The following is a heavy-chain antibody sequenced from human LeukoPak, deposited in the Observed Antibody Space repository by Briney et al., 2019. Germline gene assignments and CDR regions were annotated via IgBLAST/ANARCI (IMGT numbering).Heavy chain of an antibody. Sequence: NPSETLSLTCAVYGGSFSGYFWTWIRQPPGKGLEWIGSIYYSGSTYYNPSLKGRVTISVDTSKNQFSLKLSSVTAADTAVYYCARQFYSPWTNWFDPWGQGTLVTVSS. CDR2: IYYSGST. J-gene: IGHJ5*02. CDR3: ARQFYSPWTNWFDP. V-gene: IGHV4-39*01. CDR1: GGSFSGYF. D-gene: IGHD2-21*01.